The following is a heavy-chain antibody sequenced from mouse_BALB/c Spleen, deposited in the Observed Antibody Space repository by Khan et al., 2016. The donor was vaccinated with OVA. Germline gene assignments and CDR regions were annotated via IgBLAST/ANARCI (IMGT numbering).Heavy chain of an antibody. CDR3: ASELGRYYAMDY. Sequence: EVKLLESGPGLVKPSRSLSLTCTVTGYSITRDYAWNWIRQFPGNKLEWMGYISNSGSTSYNPSLKSRISITRDTSKNQFFLQLNSVTTEDTATYYCASELGRYYAMDYWGQGTSVTVSS. D-gene: IGHD4-1*01. J-gene: IGHJ4*01. CDR1: GYSITRDYA. CDR2: ISNSGST. V-gene: IGHV3-2*02.